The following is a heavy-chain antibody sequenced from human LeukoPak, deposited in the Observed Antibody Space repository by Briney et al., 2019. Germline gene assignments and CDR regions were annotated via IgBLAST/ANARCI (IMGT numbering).Heavy chain of an antibody. Sequence: SETLSLTCTVSGGSMSPFYWSWIRQSPGKGLEWIASIYYSGGTNYNPSLQSRVTISVDTSKNQFTLQLSSVPAADTAVYYCAVNSTKHTFDIWGQGTMVTVSS. CDR1: GGSMSPFY. CDR3: AVNSTKHTFDI. CDR2: IYYSGGT. J-gene: IGHJ3*02. D-gene: IGHD1-1*01. V-gene: IGHV4-59*08.